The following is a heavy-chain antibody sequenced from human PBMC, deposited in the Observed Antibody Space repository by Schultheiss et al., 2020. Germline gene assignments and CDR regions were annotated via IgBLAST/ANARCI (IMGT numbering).Heavy chain of an antibody. CDR2: IYYSGST. Sequence: SETLSFTCAVYGGSFSGYYWGWIRQPPGKGLEWIGSIYYSGSTYYNPSLKSRVTISVDKSKNQFSLKLSSVTAADTAVYYCARVVHYGSGSYNDYWGQGTLVTVSS. J-gene: IGHJ4*02. V-gene: IGHV4-34*01. CDR3: ARVVHYGSGSYNDY. CDR1: GGSFSGYY. D-gene: IGHD3-10*01.